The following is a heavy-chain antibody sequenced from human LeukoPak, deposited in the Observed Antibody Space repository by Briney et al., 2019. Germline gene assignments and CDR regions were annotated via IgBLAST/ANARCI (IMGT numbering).Heavy chain of an antibody. CDR3: SRVGRYCSSTSCYYYYGMDV. CDR1: GCSISSGDYY. V-gene: IGHV4-30-4*01. Sequence: PSETLSLTCTVSGCSISSGDYYWSWLRQPPGKGLEWIGYIYYSGSTYYNPSLKSRVTISVDTSKNQFSLKLSSVTAAGAAVYYCSRVGRYCSSTSCYYYYGMDVGGRGPTVTVS. CDR2: IYYSGST. D-gene: IGHD2-2*01. J-gene: IGHJ6*02.